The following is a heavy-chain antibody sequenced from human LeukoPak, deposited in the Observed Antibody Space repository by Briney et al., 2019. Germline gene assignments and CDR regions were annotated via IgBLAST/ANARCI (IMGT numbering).Heavy chain of an antibody. CDR1: GGTFSSYA. CDR3: ARTVTALDWYFDL. Sequence: ASVKVSCKASGGTFSSYAISWVRQAPGQGLEWMGWISTFNGNRNYVQKFQGRVTMTTDTSTGTAYMELRSLTSDDTAVYYCARTVTALDWYFDLWGRGTLVTVSS. D-gene: IGHD2-21*02. CDR2: ISTFNGNR. V-gene: IGHV1-18*01. J-gene: IGHJ2*01.